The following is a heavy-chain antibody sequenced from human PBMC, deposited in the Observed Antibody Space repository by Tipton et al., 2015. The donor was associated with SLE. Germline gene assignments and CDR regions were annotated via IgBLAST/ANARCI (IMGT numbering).Heavy chain of an antibody. Sequence: TLSLTCTVSGGSISSYYWSWIRQPPGKGLEWIGYIYYSGTTNYNPSLKSRVIMSVDTSKNQFSLNLTSVTAADTAMYYCARLSLGEEYYFDYWGQGTLVTVSS. V-gene: IGHV4-59*01. D-gene: IGHD3-10*01. J-gene: IGHJ4*02. CDR1: GGSISSYY. CDR2: IYYSGTT. CDR3: ARLSLGEEYYFDY.